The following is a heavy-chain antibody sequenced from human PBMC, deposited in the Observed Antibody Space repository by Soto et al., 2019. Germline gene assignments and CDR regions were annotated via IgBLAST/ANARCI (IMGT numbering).Heavy chain of an antibody. CDR2: INPNSGDT. CDR1: GYTFSDYY. V-gene: IGHV1-2*02. D-gene: IGHD5-12*01. CDR3: ARESGGATATLEYYYFYMDV. J-gene: IGHJ6*03. Sequence: QVQLVQSGAEVKKPGASVTVSCKASGYTFSDYYLHWVRQAPGQGPEWMGRINPNSGDTKFAQKFQGRVTMTRDTSVRTAFMELNWLKPDDTAVYYCARESGGATATLEYYYFYMDVWGQGTTVTVSS.